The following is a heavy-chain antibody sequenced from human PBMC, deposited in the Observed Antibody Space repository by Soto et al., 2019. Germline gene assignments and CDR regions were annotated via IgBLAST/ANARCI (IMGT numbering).Heavy chain of an antibody. Sequence: SVKVSCKASGGTFSSYAISWVRQAPGQGLEWMGGIIPIFGTANYAQKFQGRVTITADESTSTAYMELSSLRSEDTAVYYCAIKRGIPLQYGMDVWGPGTTLTVSS. D-gene: IGHD6-13*01. CDR1: GGTFSSYA. CDR2: IIPIFGTA. CDR3: AIKRGIPLQYGMDV. J-gene: IGHJ6*02. V-gene: IGHV1-69*13.